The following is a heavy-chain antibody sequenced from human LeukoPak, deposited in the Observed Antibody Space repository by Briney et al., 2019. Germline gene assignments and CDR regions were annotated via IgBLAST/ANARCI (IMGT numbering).Heavy chain of an antibody. CDR1: GGSISSGSYY. D-gene: IGHD6-13*01. V-gene: IGHV4-61*02. Sequence: SETLSLTCAVSGGSISSGSYYWSWIRQPAGKGLEWIGRIYTSGSTNYNPSLKSRVTISVDTSKNQFSLKLSSVTAADTAVYYCARQLEQQLYEDAFDIWGQGTMVTVSS. J-gene: IGHJ3*02. CDR2: IYTSGST. CDR3: ARQLEQQLYEDAFDI.